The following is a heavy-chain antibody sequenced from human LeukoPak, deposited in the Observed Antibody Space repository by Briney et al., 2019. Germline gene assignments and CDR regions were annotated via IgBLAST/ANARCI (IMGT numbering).Heavy chain of an antibody. CDR3: ARGYCSGGSCYFAQAGVDY. Sequence: SETLSLTCAVYGGSFSGYYWSWIRQPPGKGLEWIGEINHSGSTNYNPSLKSRVTISVDTSKNQFSLKLSSVTAADTAGYYCARGYCSGGSCYFAQAGVDYWGQGTLVTVSS. CDR1: GGSFSGYY. J-gene: IGHJ4*02. CDR2: INHSGST. D-gene: IGHD2-15*01. V-gene: IGHV4-34*01.